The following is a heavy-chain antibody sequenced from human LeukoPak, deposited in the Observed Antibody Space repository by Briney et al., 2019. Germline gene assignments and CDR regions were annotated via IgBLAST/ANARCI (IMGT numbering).Heavy chain of an antibody. CDR3: ARVEGWQWLVGDY. Sequence: GASVNVSCTASGGTFSIYAISWVRQAPGQGLEGMGRIIPILGIATYAQKFQGRVTITADRSTSTAYMELSSLRSDNTAVYYCARVEGWQWLVGDYWGQGTLVTVSS. CDR1: GGTFSIYA. V-gene: IGHV1-69*04. CDR2: IIPILGIA. J-gene: IGHJ4*02. D-gene: IGHD6-19*01.